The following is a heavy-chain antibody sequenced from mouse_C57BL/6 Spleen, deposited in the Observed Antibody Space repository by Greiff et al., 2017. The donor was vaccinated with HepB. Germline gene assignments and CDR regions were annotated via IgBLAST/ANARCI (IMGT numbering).Heavy chain of an antibody. J-gene: IGHJ1*03. CDR2: ISDGGSYT. CDR3: ARDVRAFDV. V-gene: IGHV5-4*01. Sequence: EVQLVESGGGLVKPGGSLKLSCAASGFTFSSYAMSWVRQTPEKRLEWVATISDGGSYTYYPDNVKGRFTISRDNAKNNLYLQMSHLKSEDTAMYYCARDVRAFDVWGTGTTVTVSS. D-gene: IGHD3-1*01. CDR1: GFTFSSYA.